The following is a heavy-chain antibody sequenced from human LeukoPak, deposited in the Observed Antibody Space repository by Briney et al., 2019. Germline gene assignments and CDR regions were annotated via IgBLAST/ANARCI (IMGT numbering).Heavy chain of an antibody. V-gene: IGHV4-59*01. Sequence: SETLSLTCTVSGGSISSYYWSWIRQPPGKGLEWIGYIHFSKGTNYYPFLKSRVTMSLDTSKDQFSLKLSSVTAADTAVYYCARDHMTGGSFAIWGQGTMVTVSS. CDR2: IHFSKGT. D-gene: IGHD3-9*01. CDR3: ARDHMTGGSFAI. CDR1: GGSISSYY. J-gene: IGHJ3*02.